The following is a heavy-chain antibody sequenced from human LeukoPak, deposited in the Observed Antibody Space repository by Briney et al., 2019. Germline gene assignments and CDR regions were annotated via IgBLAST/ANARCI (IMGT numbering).Heavy chain of an antibody. CDR3: ARQGAYDAFDI. D-gene: IGHD3-16*01. CDR2: IYHTGST. J-gene: IGHJ3*02. CDR1: GYSISSGYY. Sequence: SETLSLTCAVSGYSISSGYYWGWIRQPPRKGLEWIGSIYHTGSTYYSPSLTSRVTMSVDKSKIQFSLKLSSVAAADTAVYYCARQGAYDAFDIWGQGTMVTVSS. V-gene: IGHV4-38-2*01.